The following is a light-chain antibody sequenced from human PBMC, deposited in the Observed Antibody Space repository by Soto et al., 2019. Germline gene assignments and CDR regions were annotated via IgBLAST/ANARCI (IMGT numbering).Light chain of an antibody. Sequence: DIQMTQSPSTLSASVGDRVTIICRASRSINRWLAWYQQTPGKAPKLLIHDASSLESGVPLRFSGTGAGTEFTLTISSLQSDDFATYYCQQYDSYPLTFGGGTKVEIK. CDR3: QQYDSYPLT. CDR2: DAS. J-gene: IGKJ4*01. V-gene: IGKV1-5*02. CDR1: RSINRW.